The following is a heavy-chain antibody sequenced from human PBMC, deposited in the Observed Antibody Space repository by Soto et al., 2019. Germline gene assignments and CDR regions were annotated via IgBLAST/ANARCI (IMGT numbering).Heavy chain of an antibody. Sequence: PGGSLRRSCVASGFTFRSYAISWVRQAPGKGLEWVSGIGGSGDNTYYADSVRGRFTISRDNSRNTLYLQMNSLRAEDTALYYCAKTITGYFWAGDSWGRGTLVTVPS. CDR3: AKTITGYFWAGDS. CDR1: GFTFRSYA. CDR2: IGGSGDNT. D-gene: IGHD1-20*01. J-gene: IGHJ4*02. V-gene: IGHV3-23*01.